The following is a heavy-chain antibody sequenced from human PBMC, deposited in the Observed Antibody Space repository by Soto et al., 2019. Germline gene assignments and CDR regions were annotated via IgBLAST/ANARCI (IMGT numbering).Heavy chain of an antibody. CDR3: ARTYCGGDCYFDFDY. V-gene: IGHV1-3*01. J-gene: IGHJ4*02. CDR1: GYTFTSYA. Sequence: QVQLVQSGAEVKKPGASVKVSCKASGYTFTSYAMHWVRQAPGQRLEWMGWINAGNGNTKYSQKFQGRVTITRDTSASTAYMGLSSLRSEDTAVYYCARTYCGGDCYFDFDYWGQGTLVTVSS. D-gene: IGHD2-21*02. CDR2: INAGNGNT.